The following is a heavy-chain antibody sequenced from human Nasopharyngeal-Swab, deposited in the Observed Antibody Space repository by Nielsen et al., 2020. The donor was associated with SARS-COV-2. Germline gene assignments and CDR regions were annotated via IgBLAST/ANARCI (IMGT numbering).Heavy chain of an antibody. CDR3: ARSLYYDFWSGYYTGSQGNYYYYYMDV. J-gene: IGHJ6*03. CDR1: GGSISSGGYY. CDR2: IYYSGST. V-gene: IGHV4-31*03. D-gene: IGHD3-3*01. Sequence: SETPSLTCTVSGGSISSGGYYWSWIRQHPGKGLEWIGYIYYSGSTYYNPSLKSRVTISVDTSKNQFSLKLSSVTAADTAVYYCARSLYYDFWSGYYTGSQGNYYYYYMDVWGKGTTVTVSS.